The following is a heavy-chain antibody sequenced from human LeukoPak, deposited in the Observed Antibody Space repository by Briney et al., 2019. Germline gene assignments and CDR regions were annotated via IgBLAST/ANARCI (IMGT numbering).Heavy chain of an antibody. CDR3: ARDPYSGAYGDTYYYYMDV. J-gene: IGHJ6*03. V-gene: IGHV3-21*01. CDR1: GFSFSSYN. CDR2: ITTSSSYT. Sequence: TGGSLRLSCETSGFSFSSYNMDWVRQTPGKGLEWISSITTSSSYTFYADSVKGRFTISRDNARNSLYLQMNSLTAEDTAVYYCARDPYSGAYGDTYYYYMDVWGKGTTVTISS. D-gene: IGHD1-26*01.